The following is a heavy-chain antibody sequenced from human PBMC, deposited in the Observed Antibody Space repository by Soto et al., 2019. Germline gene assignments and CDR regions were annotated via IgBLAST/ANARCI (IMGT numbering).Heavy chain of an antibody. J-gene: IGHJ4*02. Sequence: GGSLRLSCAASGFTFSSNGMHWVRQAPGKGLEWVAVISYDGSDKYYADSVKGRFTISRDNSKNTLYLQMNSLTAEDTAVYYCAKDKSSSWTFDYWGQGT. CDR2: ISYDGSDK. CDR1: GFTFSSNG. V-gene: IGHV3-30*18. D-gene: IGHD6-13*01. CDR3: AKDKSSSWTFDY.